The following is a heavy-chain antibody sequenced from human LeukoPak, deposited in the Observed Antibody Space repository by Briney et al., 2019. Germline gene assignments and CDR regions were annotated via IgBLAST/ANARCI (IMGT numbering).Heavy chain of an antibody. Sequence: PSETLSLTCTVSGGSISSGSYYWSWIRQPPGKGLEWIGRIYTSGSTNYNPSLKSRVTISVDTSKNQFSLKLSSVTAADTAVYYCARVWRITMVRGVITDAFDIWGQGTMVTVSS. D-gene: IGHD3-10*01. V-gene: IGHV4-61*02. CDR1: GGSISSGSYY. J-gene: IGHJ3*02. CDR2: IYTSGST. CDR3: ARVWRITMVRGVITDAFDI.